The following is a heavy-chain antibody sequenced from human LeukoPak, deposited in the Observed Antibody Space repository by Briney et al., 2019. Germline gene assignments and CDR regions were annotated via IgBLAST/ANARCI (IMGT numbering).Heavy chain of an antibody. CDR1: GGSISSYY. J-gene: IGHJ4*02. D-gene: IGHD5-24*01. CDR3: ARVRYRWGYDY. Sequence: SETLSLTCTVSGGSISSYYWSWIRQPPGKGLEWIGYIYYSGSTNYNPSLKSRVTISVDTSKNQFSLKLSSVTAADTAVYYCARVRYRWGYDYWGRGTLVTVSS. CDR2: IYYSGST. V-gene: IGHV4-59*01.